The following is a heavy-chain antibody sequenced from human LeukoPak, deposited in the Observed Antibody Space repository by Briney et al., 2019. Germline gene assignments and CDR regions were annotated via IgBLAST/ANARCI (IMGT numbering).Heavy chain of an antibody. CDR3: AHSRYYDSSGYYLLIFDY. J-gene: IGHJ4*02. Sequence: PGKALEWLALISWDDDKRYSPSLKSRRTITKDISKNQVVLTMTNLDPVDTATYYCAHSRYYDSSGYYLLIFDYWGQGTLVTVSS. CDR2: ISWDDDK. D-gene: IGHD3-22*01. V-gene: IGHV2-5*02.